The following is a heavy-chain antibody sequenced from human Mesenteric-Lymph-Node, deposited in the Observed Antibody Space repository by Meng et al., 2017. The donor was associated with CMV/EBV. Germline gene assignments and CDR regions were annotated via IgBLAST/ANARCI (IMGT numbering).Heavy chain of an antibody. V-gene: IGHV3-48*03. CDR3: RGCSSTSCYDY. J-gene: IGHJ4*02. CDR1: GFTFTNYE. CDR2: ISSSSSTI. D-gene: IGHD2-2*01. Sequence: GESLKISCAASGFTFTNYEMNWFRRAPGKGLEWVSYISSSSSTIFYADSVKGRFTISRDNAKNSLYLQMNSLRAEDTAVYYCRGCSSTSCYDYWGQGTLVTVSS.